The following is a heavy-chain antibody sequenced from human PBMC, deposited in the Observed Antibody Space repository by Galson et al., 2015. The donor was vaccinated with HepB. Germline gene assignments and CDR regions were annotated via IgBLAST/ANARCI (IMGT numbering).Heavy chain of an antibody. J-gene: IGHJ6*04. CDR2: ISGSGATI. CDR1: GFTFRSFA. V-gene: IGHV3-23*01. CDR3: AKLRGVSFPHYHMNV. Sequence: SLRLSCAASGFTFRSFAMTWVRQAPGKGLEFVSSISGSGATIYYADSVKGRFTISRDNSKDTLFLQMNTLRAEDTAIYYCAKLRGVSFPHYHMNVWGKGATVTVSS. D-gene: IGHD3-16*02.